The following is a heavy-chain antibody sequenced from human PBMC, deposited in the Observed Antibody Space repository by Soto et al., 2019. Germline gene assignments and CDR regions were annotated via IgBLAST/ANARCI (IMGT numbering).Heavy chain of an antibody. CDR1: GFSFRNYA. V-gene: IGHV3-23*04. J-gene: IGHJ6*02. CDR2: ISSGGGST. Sequence: DEQLVESGGGSLQPGGSLRLSCAASGFSFRNYAMTWVRQSPGKGLEWVSLISSGGGSTNYADSVKGRFTISRDNSQNMLYLQMTGLRGEDTALYYCAKLKGGLGRFYGMDAWGQGPMVIVSS. CDR3: AKLKGGLGRFYGMDA. D-gene: IGHD3-3*01.